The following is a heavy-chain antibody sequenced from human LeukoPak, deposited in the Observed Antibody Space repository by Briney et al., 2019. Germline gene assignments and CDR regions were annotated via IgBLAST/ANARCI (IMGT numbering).Heavy chain of an antibody. CDR2: ISYDGSNK. CDR3: AKDTVAGTLLSYYYYYMDV. D-gene: IGHD6-19*01. J-gene: IGHJ6*03. Sequence: GGSLRLSCAASGFTFSSYAMHWVRQAPGKGLEWVAVISYDGSNKYYADSVKGRFTISRDNSKNTLYLQMNSLRAEDTAVYYCAKDTVAGTLLSYYYYYMDVWGKGTTVTVSS. CDR1: GFTFSSYA. V-gene: IGHV3-30*04.